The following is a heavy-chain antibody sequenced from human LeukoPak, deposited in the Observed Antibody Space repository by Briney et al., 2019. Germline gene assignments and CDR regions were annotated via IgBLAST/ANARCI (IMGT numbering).Heavy chain of an antibody. CDR1: GFTFSSYW. CDR3: ARRSGYDSYYYYGMDV. D-gene: IGHD5-12*01. V-gene: IGHV3-7*01. CDR2: IKQDGSEK. J-gene: IGHJ6*02. Sequence: QSGGSLRLSCAASGFTFSSYWMSWVRQAPGKGLEWVANIKQDGSEKYYVDSVKGRFTISRDNAKNSLYLQMNSLRAEDTAVYYCARRSGYDSYYYYGMDVWGQGATVTVSS.